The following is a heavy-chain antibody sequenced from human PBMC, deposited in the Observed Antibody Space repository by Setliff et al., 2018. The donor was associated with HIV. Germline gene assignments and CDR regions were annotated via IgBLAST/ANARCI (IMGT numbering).Heavy chain of an antibody. D-gene: IGHD3-22*01. J-gene: IGHJ3*02. Sequence: ASVKVSCKASGYTFTDYYIHWVRQAPGQGLEWMGRINPNNGGTNYAQKFQGRVTMTRDASISTAYMELSRLRSDDTAVYYCARDGYYDSSGYSAFDIWGQGTMVTVSS. CDR1: GYTFTDYY. CDR2: INPNNGGT. CDR3: ARDGYYDSSGYSAFDI. V-gene: IGHV1-2*06.